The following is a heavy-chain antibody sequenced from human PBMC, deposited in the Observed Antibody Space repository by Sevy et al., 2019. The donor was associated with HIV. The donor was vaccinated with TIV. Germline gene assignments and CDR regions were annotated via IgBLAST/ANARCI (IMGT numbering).Heavy chain of an antibody. V-gene: IGHV3-11*01. Sequence: GGSLRLSCAASGFTFSDYYMSWIRQAPGKGLEWVSYISSSGSTIYYADSVKGRFTISRDNAKNSLYLQMNSLRAEDTAVYYCARTPSTRSYYYYYGMDVWGQGTTVTVSS. CDR2: ISSSGSTI. CDR1: GFTFSDYY. D-gene: IGHD2-2*01. CDR3: ARTPSTRSYYYYYGMDV. J-gene: IGHJ6*02.